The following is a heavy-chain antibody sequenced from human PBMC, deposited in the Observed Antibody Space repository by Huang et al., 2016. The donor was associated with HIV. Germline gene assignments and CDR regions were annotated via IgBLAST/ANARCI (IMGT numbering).Heavy chain of an antibody. Sequence: QITLKESGPTVIKPTQTLTLTCSFSGFSLNHKGVGVGGIRQPPGKALEWLVLIYWDDDKRFTPSLKNRITITKDTSKNQVVFTMTNLDPMDTGTYYCAHIGRLGNYYMDVWGNGTTVTVSS. CDR2: IYWDDDK. V-gene: IGHV2-5*02. CDR1: GFSLNHKGVG. CDR3: AHIGRLGNYYMDV. J-gene: IGHJ6*03. D-gene: IGHD7-27*01.